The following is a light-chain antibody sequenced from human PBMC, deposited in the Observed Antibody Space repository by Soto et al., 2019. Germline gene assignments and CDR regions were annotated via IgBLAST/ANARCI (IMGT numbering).Light chain of an antibody. CDR2: GAS. V-gene: IGKV3-15*01. Sequence: EIMMTQSPANVSVFPGERATLSCRASQSIDSDLAWYQQKPGHVPRLLIYGASTRATGLTARFSGSGSGKEFNLTIMSLQSDDFAVFYCQQYSHWRTFGPGTKVEIK. CDR1: QSIDSD. CDR3: QQYSHWRT. J-gene: IGKJ1*01.